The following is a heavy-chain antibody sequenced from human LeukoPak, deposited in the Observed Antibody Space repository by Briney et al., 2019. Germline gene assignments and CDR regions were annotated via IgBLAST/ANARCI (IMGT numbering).Heavy chain of an antibody. J-gene: IGHJ3*02. Sequence: PGGSLRLSCAASGFTFSSYAMSGVRQAPGKGLEWVSAISGSGGSTYYADSVKGRFTISRDNAKNTLYLQMNSLRAEDTAVYYCAKGGGYNWNSLAAFDIWGQGTMVTVSS. CDR3: AKGGGYNWNSLAAFDI. V-gene: IGHV3-23*01. CDR1: GFTFSSYA. CDR2: ISGSGGST. D-gene: IGHD1-7*01.